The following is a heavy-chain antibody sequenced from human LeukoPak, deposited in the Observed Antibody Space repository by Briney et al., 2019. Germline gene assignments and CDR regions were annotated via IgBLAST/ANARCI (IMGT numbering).Heavy chain of an antibody. J-gene: IGHJ4*02. D-gene: IGHD6-13*01. Sequence: SETLSLTCAVSDDSISNGDWWSWVRQPPGKGLEWIGEIYHRGTTNYNPSLKSRVTISADKSKNQFSLRLSSVTAADTAVYYCARWGGYSSTDFDSWGQGSLIIVSS. CDR2: IYHRGTT. CDR3: ARWGGYSSTDFDS. CDR1: DDSISNGDW. V-gene: IGHV4-4*02.